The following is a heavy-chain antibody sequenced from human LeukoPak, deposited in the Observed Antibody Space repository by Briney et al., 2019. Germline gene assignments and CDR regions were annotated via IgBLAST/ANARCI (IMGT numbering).Heavy chain of an antibody. D-gene: IGHD4-17*01. J-gene: IGHJ4*02. CDR3: ARVTTVMLFDY. CDR1: GGSISSGDYY. Sequence: SETLSFTCTVSGGSISSGDYYWSWIRQPPGKGLEWIGYIYYSGSTYYNPSLKSRVTISVDTSKNQFSLKLSSVTAADTAVYYCARVTTVMLFDYWGQGTLVTVSS. V-gene: IGHV4-30-4*01. CDR2: IYYSGST.